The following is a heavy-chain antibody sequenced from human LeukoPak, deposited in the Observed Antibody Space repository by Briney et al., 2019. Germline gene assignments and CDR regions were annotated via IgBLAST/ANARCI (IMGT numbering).Heavy chain of an antibody. J-gene: IGHJ4*02. CDR3: ARGPSGWPFDY. V-gene: IGHV4-59*12. CDR1: GGSISSDY. D-gene: IGHD6-19*01. CDR2: IYYSGST. Sequence: SETLSLTCTVSGGSISSDYWSWIRQPPGKGLEWIGYIYYSGSTNYNPSLKSRVTMSVDTSKNQFSLKLSSVTAADTAVYYCARGPSGWPFDYWGQGTLVTVSS.